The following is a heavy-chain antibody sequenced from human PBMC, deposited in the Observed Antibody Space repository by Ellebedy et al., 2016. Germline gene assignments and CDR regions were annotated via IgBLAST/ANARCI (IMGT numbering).Heavy chain of an antibody. CDR1: GFTFSNYA. D-gene: IGHD3/OR15-3a*01. CDR2: LDRGGINM. CDR3: AKDRTGLNMGYYFDY. V-gene: IGHV3-23*01. Sequence: GGSLRLSCSASGFTFSNYAMSWVRQAPGKGLEWVSALDRGGINMFHADSVKGRFTISRDNNKNTLYLQMNSLRAEDTAIYYCAKDRTGLNMGYYFDYWGQGALVTVSS. J-gene: IGHJ4*02.